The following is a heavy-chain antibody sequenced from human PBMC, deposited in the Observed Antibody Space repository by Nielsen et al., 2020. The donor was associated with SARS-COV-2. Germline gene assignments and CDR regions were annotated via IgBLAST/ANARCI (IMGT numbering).Heavy chain of an antibody. Sequence: SLKISCAASGFNFEDYGMYWVRQAPGKGLEWVSGISWNSGSIGYADSVKGRFTISRDNAKNSLYLQMNSLRAEDTTLYYCAASGSSTNWFDPWGQGTLVTVSS. CDR2: ISWNSGSI. J-gene: IGHJ5*02. D-gene: IGHD1-26*01. CDR1: GFNFEDYG. V-gene: IGHV3-9*01. CDR3: AASGSSTNWFDP.